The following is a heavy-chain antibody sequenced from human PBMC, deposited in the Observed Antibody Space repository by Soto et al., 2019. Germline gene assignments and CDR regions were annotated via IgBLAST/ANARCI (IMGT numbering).Heavy chain of an antibody. J-gene: IGHJ6*02. D-gene: IGHD5-12*01. CDR1: GFTFRSYA. V-gene: IGHV3-30*04. Sequence: QVQLVESGGGVVQPGASLRLSCAASGFTFRSYAIHWVRQAPGKGLEWVALMSYDGSDKFYADSVKGRFTISRDNSKSTLYLQMNSLRTEDTAVYSCARDRLYESNTYYYKYGMDVWGQGTTVTVSS. CDR2: MSYDGSDK. CDR3: ARDRLYESNTYYYKYGMDV.